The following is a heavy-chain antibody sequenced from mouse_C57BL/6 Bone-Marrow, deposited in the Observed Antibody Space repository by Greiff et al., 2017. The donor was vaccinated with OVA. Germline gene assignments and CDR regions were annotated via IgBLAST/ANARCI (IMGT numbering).Heavy chain of an antibody. CDR1: GFNIKDYY. D-gene: IGHD4-1*01. Sequence: EVQLQQSGAELVKPGASVKLSCTASGFNIKDYYMHWVKQRTEQGLEWIGRIDPEDGETKYAPEFQGKATITADTSSNTAYLQLSSLTSEDTAVYYCARGDYWDPGWCDYWGQGTTLTVAS. V-gene: IGHV14-2*01. CDR3: ARGDYWDPGWCDY. J-gene: IGHJ2*01. CDR2: IDPEDGET.